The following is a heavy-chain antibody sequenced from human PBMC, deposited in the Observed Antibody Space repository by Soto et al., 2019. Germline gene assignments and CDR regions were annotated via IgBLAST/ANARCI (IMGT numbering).Heavy chain of an antibody. CDR1: GFTFSSYW. CDR3: TRDIGGKGAY. CDR2: IDEYGSTI. D-gene: IGHD3-10*01. J-gene: IGHJ4*02. Sequence: EVQLVESGGGLVQPGGSLRLSCAASGFTFSSYWMHWVRQVPGKGLLWVSRIDEYGSTINYADSVRGRFTISRDNARNPLYLEMNRLTAEDTALYYCTRDIGGKGAYWGPGTLVTVSS. V-gene: IGHV3-74*01.